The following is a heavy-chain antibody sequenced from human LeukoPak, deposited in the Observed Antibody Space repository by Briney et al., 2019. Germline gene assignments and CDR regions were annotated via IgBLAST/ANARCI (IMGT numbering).Heavy chain of an antibody. Sequence: ASVKVSCKASGYTFTSYDINWVRQATGQGLEWMGWMNPNSGNTGYAQKFQGRVTITRNTSISTAYMELSSLRSEDTAVYYCAREGIAAAEIDYWGQGTLVTVSS. V-gene: IGHV1-8*03. CDR3: AREGIAAAEIDY. D-gene: IGHD6-13*01. CDR1: GYTFTSYD. CDR2: MNPNSGNT. J-gene: IGHJ4*02.